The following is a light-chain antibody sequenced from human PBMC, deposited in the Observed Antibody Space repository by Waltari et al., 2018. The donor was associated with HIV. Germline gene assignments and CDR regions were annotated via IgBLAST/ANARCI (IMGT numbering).Light chain of an antibody. CDR1: SSTLGTYT. Sequence: QSVLTQPPSPSGTPGQRVTISCSGRSSTLGTYTVIWYHQPPGTAPKLPIYSNNQRPSGVPDRFSGSKSGTSASLAISGLQSEDEADYYCAAWDRNLNALNYVFGTGTKVTLL. J-gene: IGLJ1*01. V-gene: IGLV1-44*01. CDR3: AAWDRNLNALNYV. CDR2: SNN.